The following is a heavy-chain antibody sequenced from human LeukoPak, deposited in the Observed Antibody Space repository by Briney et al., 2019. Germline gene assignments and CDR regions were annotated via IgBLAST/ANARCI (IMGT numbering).Heavy chain of an antibody. V-gene: IGHV3-7*01. D-gene: IGHD2-2*01. CDR3: ARVRCSSNSCFPDY. CDR2: MKQDGSDK. J-gene: IGHJ4*02. CDR1: GFTFSTYW. Sequence: GGSLRLSCAASGFTFSTYWMSWVRQAPGKGREWVANMKQDGSDKYYVDSVKGPFTISRDNAKNSLFLQMNSLRAEDTAVYYCARVRCSSNSCFPDYWGQGTLVTVSS.